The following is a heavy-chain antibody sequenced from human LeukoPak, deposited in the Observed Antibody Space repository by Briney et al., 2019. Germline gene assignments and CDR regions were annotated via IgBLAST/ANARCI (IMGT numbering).Heavy chain of an antibody. D-gene: IGHD3-10*01. Sequence: SETLSLTCTVSGGSISSYYWSWIRQPPGEGLEWIGYIYYSGSTNYNPFLKSRVTISVDTSKNQFSLKLSSVTAADTAVYYCARRGLWFGEITHDYWGQGTLVTVSS. CDR1: GGSISSYY. CDR3: ARRGLWFGEITHDY. V-gene: IGHV4-59*01. CDR2: IYYSGST. J-gene: IGHJ4*02.